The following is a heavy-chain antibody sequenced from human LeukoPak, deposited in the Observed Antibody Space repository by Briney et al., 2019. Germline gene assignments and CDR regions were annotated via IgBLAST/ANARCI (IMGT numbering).Heavy chain of an antibody. Sequence: PSETLSLTCTVSGYSISTGYYWGWIRQPPGKGLEWIGYIYYSGSTNYNPSLKSRVTISVDTSKNQFSLKLSSVTAADTAVYYCARHRQGIAAAGSPFDYWGQGTLVTVSS. CDR2: IYYSGST. CDR1: GYSISTGYY. J-gene: IGHJ4*02. V-gene: IGHV4-59*08. CDR3: ARHRQGIAAAGSPFDY. D-gene: IGHD6-13*01.